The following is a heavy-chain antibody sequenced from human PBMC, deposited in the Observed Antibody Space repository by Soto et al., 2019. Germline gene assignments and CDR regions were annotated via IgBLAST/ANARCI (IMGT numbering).Heavy chain of an antibody. CDR3: TSAVSGTVGAFDM. CDR2: MNPNSGGT. J-gene: IGHJ3*02. Sequence: ASVKVSCKASGYTFSSYDINWVRQATGQGLGWMGWMNPNSGGTGYAQKFQGRVTMTRSTSESTAYMELSSLRSEDTAVYYCTSAVSGTVGAFDMWGQGTMVTVSS. V-gene: IGHV1-8*01. D-gene: IGHD6-19*01. CDR1: GYTFSSYD.